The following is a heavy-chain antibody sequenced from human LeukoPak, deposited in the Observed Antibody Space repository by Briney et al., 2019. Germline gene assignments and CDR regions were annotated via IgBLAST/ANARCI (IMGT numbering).Heavy chain of an antibody. J-gene: IGHJ2*01. Sequence: SGGSLRLSCAASGFTFSSYAMSWVRQAPGKGLEWVSAITDSGDSTFFADSVRGRFTISRDNSKNTLFLQMHSLRAEDTAVYYCAARSVTTYWYFDLWGRGTLVTVSS. V-gene: IGHV3-23*01. D-gene: IGHD4-17*01. CDR1: GFTFSSYA. CDR2: ITDSGDST. CDR3: AARSVTTYWYFDL.